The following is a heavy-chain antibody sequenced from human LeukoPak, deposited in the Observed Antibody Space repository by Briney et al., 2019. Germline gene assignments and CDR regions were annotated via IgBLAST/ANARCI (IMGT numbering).Heavy chain of an antibody. CDR1: GFTFSDYY. CDR3: ARGGEWELLHWFDP. V-gene: IGHV3-11*01. D-gene: IGHD1-26*01. CDR2: ISSSGSTI. J-gene: IGHJ5*02. Sequence: PGESLRLSCAASGFTFSDYYMSWIRQAPGKGLEWVSYISSSGSTIYYADSVKGRFTISRDNAKNSLYLQMNSLRAEDTAVYYCARGGEWELLHWFDPWGQGTLVTVSS.